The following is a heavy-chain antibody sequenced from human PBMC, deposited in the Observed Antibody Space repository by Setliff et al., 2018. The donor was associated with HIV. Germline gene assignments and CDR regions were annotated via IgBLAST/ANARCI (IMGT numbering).Heavy chain of an antibody. CDR1: GFTFSTFS. V-gene: IGHV3-21*01. J-gene: IGHJ4*01. CDR2: ISSSSSYI. Sequence: GGSLRLSCAASGFTFSTFSMSWVRQAPGKGLEWVSSISSSSSYIYYADSVKGRFTISRDNAKNSLYLQMNSLRAEDTAVYFCARDLTVPTITGTPPSYWGHGTLVTVSS. CDR3: ARDLTVPTITGTPPSY. D-gene: IGHD1-20*01.